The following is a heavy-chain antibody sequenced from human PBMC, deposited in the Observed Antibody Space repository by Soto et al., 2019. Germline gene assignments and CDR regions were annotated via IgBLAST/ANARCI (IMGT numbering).Heavy chain of an antibody. CDR3: VRVGLRGPTSLGNPWFDI. V-gene: IGHV5-51*01. J-gene: IGHJ5*02. CDR2: IYPGDSDT. D-gene: IGHD1-26*01. CDR1: GYPFPSHW. Sequence: RAYLMISCKVSGYPFPSHWIGWVRQMPGKGLEWMGIIYPGDSDTRYSPSFQGQVIISADKSITTAYLQWSSLKASDTAMYYCVRVGLRGPTSLGNPWFDICGQGTQVTLSS.